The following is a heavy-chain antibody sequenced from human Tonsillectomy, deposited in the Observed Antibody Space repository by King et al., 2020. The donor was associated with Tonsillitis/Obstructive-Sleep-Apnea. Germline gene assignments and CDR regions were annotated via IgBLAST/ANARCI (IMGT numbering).Heavy chain of an antibody. CDR3: ARPYSGSPTAFDI. CDR2: IDPSDSYT. J-gene: IGHJ3*02. V-gene: IGHV5-10-1*01. Sequence: VQLVRSGAEVKKPGESLRISCEGSGYSFTNYWINWVRQMPGKGLEWMGRIDPSDSYTNYSPSFQGHVTISADKSISTAYLQWSSLKASDTAMYYCARPYSGSPTAFDIWGQGTMVTVSS. D-gene: IGHD1-26*01. CDR1: GYSFTNYW.